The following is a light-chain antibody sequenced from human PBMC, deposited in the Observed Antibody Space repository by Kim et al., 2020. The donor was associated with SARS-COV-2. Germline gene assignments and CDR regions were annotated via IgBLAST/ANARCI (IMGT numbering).Light chain of an antibody. CDR2: GAS. Sequence: VSPGERATLSCRASQSVSSNLAWYQQKPGQAPRLLIYGASTRATGIPARFSGSGSGTEFTLTISSLQSEDFAVYYCQQYNNWPPTFGGGTKVEIK. J-gene: IGKJ4*01. CDR3: QQYNNWPPT. CDR1: QSVSSN. V-gene: IGKV3-15*01.